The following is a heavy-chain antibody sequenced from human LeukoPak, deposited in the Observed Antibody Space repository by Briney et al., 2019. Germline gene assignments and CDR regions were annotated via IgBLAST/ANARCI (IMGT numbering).Heavy chain of an antibody. CDR1: GGSISSSSYY. V-gene: IGHV4-39*01. Sequence: PSETLSLTCTVSGGSISSSSYYWGWIRQPPGKGLEWIGSIYYSGSTYYNPSLKSRVTRSVDTSKNQFSLKLSYVTAADTAVYYCARNRHGEDYWGQGTLVTVSS. CDR3: ARNRHGEDY. D-gene: IGHD1-14*01. J-gene: IGHJ4*02. CDR2: IYYSGST.